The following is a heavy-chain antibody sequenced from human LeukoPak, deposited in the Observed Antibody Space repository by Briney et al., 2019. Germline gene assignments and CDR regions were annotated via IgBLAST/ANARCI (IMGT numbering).Heavy chain of an antibody. CDR3: ARPDYGAFDY. CDR1: GGSISSSSYY. CDR2: IYYSGST. Sequence: SETLSLTCTVSGGSISSSSYYWGWIRQPPGKGLEWIGSIYYSGSTYYNPSLKSRVTISVDTSKNQFSLKLSSVTAADTAVYYCARPDYGAFDYWGQGTLVTVSS. J-gene: IGHJ4*02. D-gene: IGHD4-17*01. V-gene: IGHV4-39*01.